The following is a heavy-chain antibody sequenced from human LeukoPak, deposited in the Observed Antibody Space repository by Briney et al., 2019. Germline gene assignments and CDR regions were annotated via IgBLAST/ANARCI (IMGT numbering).Heavy chain of an antibody. CDR2: VFDSGST. CDR1: GGSISSGGYS. Sequence: SQTLSLTCAVSGGSISSGGYSWSWIRQPPGKGLEWHAYVFDSGSTYYHPSLRSRVPISVARTKNQFSLKRSSVTPADTAEYYCARYYGSGSYHFDYGGQGTLVTVSS. V-gene: IGHV4-30-2*01. CDR3: ARYYGSGSYHFDY. J-gene: IGHJ4*02. D-gene: IGHD3-10*01.